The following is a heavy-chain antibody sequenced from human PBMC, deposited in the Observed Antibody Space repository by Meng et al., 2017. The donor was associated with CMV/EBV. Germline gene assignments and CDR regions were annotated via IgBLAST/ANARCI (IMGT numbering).Heavy chain of an antibody. CDR2: INPSGGST. D-gene: IGHD6-6*01. J-gene: IGHJ6*02. V-gene: IGHV1-46*01. CDR1: GYTFTSYY. Sequence: ASVKVSCKASGYTFTSYYMHWVRQAPGQGLEWMGIINPSGGSTSYAQKFQGRVTMTRDTSKSTVYMELSSLRSEDTAVYYCARGHPQGQLAYYYYGMDVWGQGTTVTVSS. CDR3: ARGHPQGQLAYYYYGMDV.